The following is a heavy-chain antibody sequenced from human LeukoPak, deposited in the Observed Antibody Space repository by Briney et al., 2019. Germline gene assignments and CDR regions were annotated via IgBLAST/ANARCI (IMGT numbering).Heavy chain of an antibody. D-gene: IGHD3-22*01. CDR3: SRFYSSGWASGAFDI. Sequence: PGRSLRLSCTTSGFTFSDYAVSWVRQAPGKGLEWIGFIRNKANGGTTEYAASVKGRSTISRDDSKTIAHLQMSSLKTEDTAVYYCSRFYSSGWASGAFDIWGQGTMVTVSS. CDR1: GFTFSDYA. V-gene: IGHV3-49*04. J-gene: IGHJ3*02. CDR2: IRNKANGGTT.